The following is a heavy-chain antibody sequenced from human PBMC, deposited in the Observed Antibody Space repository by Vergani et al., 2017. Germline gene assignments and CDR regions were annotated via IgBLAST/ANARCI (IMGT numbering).Heavy chain of an antibody. Sequence: QVQLQESGPGLVKPSQTLSLTCTVSGGSISSGGYYWSWIRQHPGKGLEWIGYIYYSGSTYYNPSLKSRVTISVDTSKNQFSLKLSSVTAADTAVYYCARDTPYCRRTSCRYRYVDYWGQGTLVTVSA. CDR1: GGSISSGGYY. CDR2: IYYSGST. V-gene: IGHV4-31*03. CDR3: ARDTPYCRRTSCRYRYVDY. J-gene: IGHJ4*02. D-gene: IGHD2-2*01.